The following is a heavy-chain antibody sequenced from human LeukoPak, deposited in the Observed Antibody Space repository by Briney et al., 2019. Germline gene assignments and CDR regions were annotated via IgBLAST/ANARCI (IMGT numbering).Heavy chain of an antibody. V-gene: IGHV3-48*02. J-gene: IGHJ4*02. CDR2: ISSSSSSI. CDR3: ARVRLRLGELSHDY. Sequence: GGSLRLSCAASGFTFSSYSMNWVRQAPGKGLEWGSYISSSSSSIYYADSVKGRFTISRDKAKNSLYLQMNSLRDEDTAVYYCARVRLRLGELSHDYWGEGTLVTVSS. D-gene: IGHD3-16*02. CDR1: GFTFSSYS.